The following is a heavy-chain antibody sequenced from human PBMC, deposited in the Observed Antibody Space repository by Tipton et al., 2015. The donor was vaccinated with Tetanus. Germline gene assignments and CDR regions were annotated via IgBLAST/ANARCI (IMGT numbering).Heavy chain of an antibody. J-gene: IGHJ5*02. CDR1: GYTFTHYG. V-gene: IGHV1-18*01. D-gene: IGHD3-16*01. Sequence: QVQLVQSGAEVKKPGASVKVSCKASGYTFTHYGVNWVRQAPGQGLEWMGWISPFNENVNYAEKFQGRLIMTTDRSTATVYMDLRSRKSDDTAVYYWAGGRGLGPREYFEHWGQGTLVTVTS. CDR3: AGGRGLGPREYFEH. CDR2: ISPFNENV.